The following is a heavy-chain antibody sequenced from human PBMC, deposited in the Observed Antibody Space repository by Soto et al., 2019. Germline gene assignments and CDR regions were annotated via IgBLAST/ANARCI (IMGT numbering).Heavy chain of an antibody. J-gene: IGHJ5*02. CDR2: INYSGSA. V-gene: IGHV4-34*02. Sequence: QVQLQQWGAGLLKPSETLSLTCAVYGGSFSGYYWSWIRQSPRRGLEWIGEINYSGSANYNPALRSRVTMTVESSKKQFSLQVTSVTAADSAVYFCAPTQRVKYNPDYGRVTNGWLGPWGQGTQVTVSS. CDR1: GGSFSGYY. CDR3: APTQRVKYNPDYGRVTNGWLGP. D-gene: IGHD3-16*01.